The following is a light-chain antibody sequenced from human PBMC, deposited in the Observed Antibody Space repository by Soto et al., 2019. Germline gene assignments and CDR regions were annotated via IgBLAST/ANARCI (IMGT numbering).Light chain of an antibody. V-gene: IGLV2-14*03. Sequence: QSVLTQPASVSGSPGQSITVSCTGSSSDVGGSDYISWYQQHPGKAPRLIIYGVSDRPSGVSSRFSGSKSGNTASLTISGLQPEDEAHYYCTSYKRGPLYVFGTGTKVTVL. J-gene: IGLJ1*01. CDR2: GVS. CDR1: SSDVGGSDY. CDR3: TSYKRGPLYV.